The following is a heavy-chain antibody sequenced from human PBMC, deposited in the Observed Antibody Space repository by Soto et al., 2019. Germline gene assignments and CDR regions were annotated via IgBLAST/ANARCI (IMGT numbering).Heavy chain of an antibody. D-gene: IGHD3-10*01. J-gene: IGHJ3*02. Sequence: PGGSLRLSCAASGFTFSSYAIHWGRQAPGKGLELVAVISYDGSNKYYADSVKVRFTISRDNSKNTLYLQMISLTAEDTAVYYCARGVVRGVIGAFDIWGQGTMVTVSS. CDR3: ARGVVRGVIGAFDI. V-gene: IGHV3-30-3*01. CDR2: ISYDGSNK. CDR1: GFTFSSYA.